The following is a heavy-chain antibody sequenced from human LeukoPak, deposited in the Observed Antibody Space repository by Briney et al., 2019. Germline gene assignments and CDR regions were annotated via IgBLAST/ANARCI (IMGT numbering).Heavy chain of an antibody. CDR2: IWSDATEK. Sequence: GRSLRLSCAASGFTYSYYGMHWVRQAPGKGLEWVAVIWSDATEKYYGDAVKGRFTISRDNSRNTLYLQMNSLRVEDTAVYYCAKDAQRGFDYSNSLEYWGQGTLVTVSS. V-gene: IGHV3-33*06. J-gene: IGHJ4*02. CDR3: AKDAQRGFDYSNSLEY. CDR1: GFTYSYYG. D-gene: IGHD4-11*01.